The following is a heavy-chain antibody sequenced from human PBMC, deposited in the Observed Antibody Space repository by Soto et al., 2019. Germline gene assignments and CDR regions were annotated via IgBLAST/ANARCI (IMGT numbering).Heavy chain of an antibody. CDR1: GFTFSSYG. D-gene: IGHD1-20*01. Sequence: QVQLVESGGGVVQPGRSLRLSCAASGFTFSSYGMHWVRQAPGKGLEWVAVISYDGSNKYYADSVKGRFTISRDNSKNTLYLQMNSLRAEDTAVYYCAREYHWGHDYWGQGTLVTVSS. V-gene: IGHV3-30*03. CDR2: ISYDGSNK. CDR3: AREYHWGHDY. J-gene: IGHJ4*02.